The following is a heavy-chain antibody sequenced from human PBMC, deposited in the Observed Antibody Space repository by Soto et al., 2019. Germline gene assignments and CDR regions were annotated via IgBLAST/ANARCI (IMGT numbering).Heavy chain of an antibody. V-gene: IGHV3-23*01. CDR2: ISVSGGST. Sequence: GGSLRLSCAVSGFTFSNNAMNLVRQSPGKGLEGVSCISVSGGSTYYADSVKGRFTISRDNSKNTLFLQMNSLRAEDTAVYYCANIIGVPHIHSSDYWGRGALVTVSS. J-gene: IGHJ4*01. CDR3: ANIIGVPHIHSSDY. CDR1: GFTFSNNA.